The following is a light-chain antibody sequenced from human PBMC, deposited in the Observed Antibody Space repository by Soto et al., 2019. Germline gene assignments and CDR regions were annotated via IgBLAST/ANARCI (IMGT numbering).Light chain of an antibody. J-gene: IGLJ3*02. CDR2: RNN. CDR1: RSNIGRNF. CDR3: ASWDDTLDAQL. V-gene: IGLV1-47*01. Sequence: QSVLTQSPSASGTPGQSVTLSCSGSRSNIGRNFVYWYQQVPGTAPGLLIHRNNERPSGVPDRFSGFKSGTSGSLAISVLRSDGEATYYCASWDDTLDAQLFVGGTTLTVL.